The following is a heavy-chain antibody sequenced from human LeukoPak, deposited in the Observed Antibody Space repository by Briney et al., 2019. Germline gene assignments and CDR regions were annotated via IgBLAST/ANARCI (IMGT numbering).Heavy chain of an antibody. CDR2: IYYSGST. Sequence: PSETLSLTCTVSGGSISRYYWSWIRQPPGKGLEWIGYIYYSGSTNYNPSLKSRVTISVDTSKNQFSLKLSSVTAADTAVYYCARGSAARPFDYWGQGTLVTVSS. CDR1: GGSISRYY. J-gene: IGHJ4*02. V-gene: IGHV4-59*01. CDR3: ARGSAARPFDY. D-gene: IGHD6-6*01.